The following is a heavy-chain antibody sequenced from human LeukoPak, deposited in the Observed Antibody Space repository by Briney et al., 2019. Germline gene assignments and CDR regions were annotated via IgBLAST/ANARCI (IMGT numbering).Heavy chain of an antibody. CDR3: ARHRSGGSQDDAFDI. CDR1: GFTFSTYS. Sequence: GGSLRLSCAASGFTFSTYSMNWVRQAPGKGLEWVSSLSSSSTYIYYADSVKGRFTISRDNAKNSLYLQMNSLRAEDTAVYYCARHRSGGSQDDAFDIWGQGTLVTVSS. V-gene: IGHV3-21*01. D-gene: IGHD2-15*01. J-gene: IGHJ3*02. CDR2: LSSSSTYI.